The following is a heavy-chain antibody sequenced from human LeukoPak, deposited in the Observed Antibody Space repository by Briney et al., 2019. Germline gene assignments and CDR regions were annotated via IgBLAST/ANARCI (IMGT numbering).Heavy chain of an antibody. D-gene: IGHD2-21*01. CDR1: GFTFSSYD. CDR3: ARGGVNALRWDYYYYYGMDV. J-gene: IGHJ6*02. Sequence: GGSLRLSCAASGFTFSSYDMHWVRQATGKGLEWVSAIGTAGDTYYPGSVKGRFTISRENAKNSLYLQMNSLRAGDTAVYYCARGGVNALRWDYYYYYGMDVWGQGTTVTVSS. V-gene: IGHV3-13*01. CDR2: IGTAGDT.